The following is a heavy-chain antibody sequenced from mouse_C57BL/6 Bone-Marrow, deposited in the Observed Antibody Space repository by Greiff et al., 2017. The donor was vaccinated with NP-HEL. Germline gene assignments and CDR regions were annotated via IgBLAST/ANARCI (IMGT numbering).Heavy chain of an antibody. CDR3: ARKAYFYAMDY. V-gene: IGHV1-9*01. CDR2: ILPGSGST. Sequence: QVQLQQSGAELMKPGASVKLSCKATGYTFTGYWIEWVKQRPGHGLEWIGAILPGSGSTNYTAKFTSQATLTVDTSSSTAYMPLSSLTSEDSAVYYCARKAYFYAMDYWGQGTSVTVSS. D-gene: IGHD2-10*01. J-gene: IGHJ4*01. CDR1: GYTFTGYW.